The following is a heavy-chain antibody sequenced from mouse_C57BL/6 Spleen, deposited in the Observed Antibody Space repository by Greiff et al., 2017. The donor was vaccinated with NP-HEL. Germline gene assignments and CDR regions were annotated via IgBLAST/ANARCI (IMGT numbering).Heavy chain of an antibody. D-gene: IGHD3-2*02. V-gene: IGHV1-69*01. CDR3: ARKGGHGGYVGDY. Sequence: QVQLQQSGAELVMPGASVKLSCKASGYTFTSYWMHWVKQRPGQGLEWIGEIDPSDSYTNYNQKFKGKSTLTVDKSSITAYMQLSSLTSEDSAVYYCARKGGHGGYVGDYWGQGTTLTVSS. CDR1: GYTFTSYW. J-gene: IGHJ2*01. CDR2: IDPSDSYT.